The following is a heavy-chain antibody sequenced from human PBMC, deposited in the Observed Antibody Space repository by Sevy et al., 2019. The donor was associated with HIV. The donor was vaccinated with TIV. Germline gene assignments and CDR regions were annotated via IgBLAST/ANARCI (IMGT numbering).Heavy chain of an antibody. D-gene: IGHD6-19*01. V-gene: IGHV3-73*01. CDR1: GFTFSGSA. J-gene: IGHJ4*02. CDR2: IRNQANNYAI. Sequence: GGSLRLSCAASGFTFSGSAMDWVRHTSGKGLEWLGRIRNQANNYAITDGASVKGKFVISRDDSRNTAYLHMNNLKTEDTAVYYCTSGIAVVGTVYFDYWGRGTLVTVSS. CDR3: TSGIAVVGTVYFDY.